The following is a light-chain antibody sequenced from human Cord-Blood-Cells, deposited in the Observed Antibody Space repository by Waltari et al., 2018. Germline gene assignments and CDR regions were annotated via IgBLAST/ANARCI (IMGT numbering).Light chain of an antibody. CDR3: LSADSSGV. J-gene: IGLJ3*02. CDR1: ALPKKN. Sequence: SYELTQPPSVSVSLGQMARITCSGEALPKKNAYWYQQKPGQFPVLVIYKDSERPSGIPERFSGSSSGTIVTLTISGVQAEDEADYYCLSADSSGVFGGGTKLTVL. V-gene: IGLV3-16*01. CDR2: KDS.